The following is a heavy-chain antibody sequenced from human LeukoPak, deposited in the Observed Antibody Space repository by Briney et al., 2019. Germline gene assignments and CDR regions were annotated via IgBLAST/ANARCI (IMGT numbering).Heavy chain of an antibody. CDR3: ARAGVRLGYCSGGSCYYYYYYMDV. J-gene: IGHJ6*03. D-gene: IGHD2-15*01. CDR1: GYTFTSYA. CDR2: INTNTGNP. V-gene: IGHV7-4-1*02. Sequence: ASVKVSCKASGYTFTSYAMNWVRQAPGQGLGWMGWINTNTGNPTYAQGFTGRFVFSLDTSVSTAYLQISSLKAEDTAVYYCARAGVRLGYCSGGSCYYYYYYMDVWGKGTTVTVSS.